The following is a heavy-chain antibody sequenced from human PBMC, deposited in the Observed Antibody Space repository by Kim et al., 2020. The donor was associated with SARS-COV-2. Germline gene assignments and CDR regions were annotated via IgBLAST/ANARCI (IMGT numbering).Heavy chain of an antibody. D-gene: IGHD3-22*01. J-gene: IGHJ4*02. Sequence: YYADSVKGRFTISRDNSKNTLYLQMNSLRAEDTAVYYCAKGGSSGNYFDYWGQGTLVTVSS. CDR3: AKGGSSGNYFDY. V-gene: IGHV3-23*01.